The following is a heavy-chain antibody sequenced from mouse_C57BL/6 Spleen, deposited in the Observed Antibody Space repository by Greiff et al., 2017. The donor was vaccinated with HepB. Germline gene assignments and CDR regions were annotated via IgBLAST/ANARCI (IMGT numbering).Heavy chain of an antibody. CDR1: GYTFTDYY. CDR3: ARGDYDGFDY. CDR2: INPNNGGT. Sequence: VQLQQSGPELVKPGASVKISCKASGYTFTDYYMNWVKQSHGKSLEWIGDINPNNGGTSYNQKFKGKATLTVYKSSSTAYMERRSLTSEDSAVYYCARGDYDGFDYWGQGTTLTVSS. V-gene: IGHV1-26*01. D-gene: IGHD2-4*01. J-gene: IGHJ2*01.